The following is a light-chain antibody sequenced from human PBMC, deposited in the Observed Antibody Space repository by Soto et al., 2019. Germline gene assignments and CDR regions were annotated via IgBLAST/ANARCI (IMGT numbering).Light chain of an antibody. CDR1: QSVSSSY. V-gene: IGKV3-20*01. CDR2: AAS. CDR3: QQYSSSPST. J-gene: IGKJ5*01. Sequence: EIVLTQSPGTLSLSPGDRATLSCRASQSVSSSYLAWYQQKPGQDPRLLIYAASSRATGIPDRFSGSGSGTDFTLTISRLEPEDFAVYYCQQYSSSPSTFGQGTRLEIK.